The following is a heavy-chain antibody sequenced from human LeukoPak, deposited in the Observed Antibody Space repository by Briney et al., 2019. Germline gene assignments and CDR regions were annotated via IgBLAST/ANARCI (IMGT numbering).Heavy chain of an antibody. Sequence: GGSLRLSCAASGFTFSSFAMHWVRQAPGKGLEYVSAISSNGGSTYYANSVKGRFTISRDNSKNTLYLQMGSLRAEDMAVYYCARDSSGYYWDYWGQGTLVTVSS. V-gene: IGHV3-64*01. D-gene: IGHD3-22*01. CDR1: GFTFSSFA. CDR3: ARDSSGYYWDY. CDR2: ISSNGGST. J-gene: IGHJ4*02.